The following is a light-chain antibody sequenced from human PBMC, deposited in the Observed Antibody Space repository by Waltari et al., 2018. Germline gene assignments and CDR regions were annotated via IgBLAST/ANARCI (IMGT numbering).Light chain of an antibody. CDR3: SSYTSTKTGV. J-gene: IGLJ1*01. V-gene: IGLV2-14*01. CDR2: GVS. Sequence: QSALTQPASVSGSPGQSITISCTGTSSYVGGYHYVSWYQQYPGKAPQLMIYGVSYRPSGISNRFSGSKSGNTATLTISGLQAEDEADYYCSSYTSTKTGVFGTGTKVTVL. CDR1: SSYVGGYHY.